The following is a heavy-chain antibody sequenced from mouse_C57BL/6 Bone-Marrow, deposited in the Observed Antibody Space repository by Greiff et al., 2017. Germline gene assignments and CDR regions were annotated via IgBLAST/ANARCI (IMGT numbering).Heavy chain of an antibody. CDR3: ASSIAY. CDR1: GFTFSSYA. CDR2: ISDGGSYT. Sequence: EVQRVESGGCLVKPGGSLKLSCAASGFTFSSYAMSWVRQTPEKRLEWVATISDGGSYTYYPDNVKGRFTISRDNAKNNLYLQMSHLKSEDTAMYYCASSIAYWGQGTLVTVSA. J-gene: IGHJ3*01. V-gene: IGHV5-4*01.